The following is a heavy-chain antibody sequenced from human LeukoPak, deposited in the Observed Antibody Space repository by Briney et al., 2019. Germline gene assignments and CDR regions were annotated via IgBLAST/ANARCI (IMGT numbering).Heavy chain of an antibody. CDR3: ARDQEGFDY. J-gene: IGHJ4*02. CDR1: GYTFTSNY. CDR2: IYPRDGST. Sequence: ASVNVSCRASGYTFTSNYIHWVRQAPGQGLGWMGMIYPRDGSTSYAQKFQGRVTVTRDTSTSTVHMELSGLRSEDTAVYYCARDQEGFDYWGQGTLVTVSS. V-gene: IGHV1-46*01.